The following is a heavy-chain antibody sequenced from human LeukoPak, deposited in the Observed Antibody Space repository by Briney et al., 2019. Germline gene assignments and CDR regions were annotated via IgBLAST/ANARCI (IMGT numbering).Heavy chain of an antibody. CDR3: ARVGRTYSSSSHNYYYYYMDV. CDR2: ISAYNGNT. V-gene: IGHV1-18*01. D-gene: IGHD6-6*01. Sequence: ASVKVSCKASGYTFTSYDINWVRQATGQGLEWMGWISAYNGNTNYAQKLQGRVTMTTDTSTSTAYMELRSLRSDDTAVYYCARVGRTYSSSSHNYYYYYMDVWGKGTTVTVSS. J-gene: IGHJ6*03. CDR1: GYTFTSYD.